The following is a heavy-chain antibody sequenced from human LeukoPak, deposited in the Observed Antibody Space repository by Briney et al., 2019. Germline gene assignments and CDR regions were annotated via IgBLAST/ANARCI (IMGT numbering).Heavy chain of an antibody. V-gene: IGHV1-69*13. CDR1: GGTFSSYA. CDR2: IIPIFGTA. J-gene: IGHJ6*02. CDR3: ARGNPYSSGWYYYYYGMDV. D-gene: IGHD6-19*01. Sequence: ASVKVSCKASGGTFSSYAISWARQAPGQGLEWMGGIIPIFGTANYAQKFQGRVTITADESTSTAYMELSSLRSEDTAVYYCARGNPYSSGWYYYYYGMDVWGQGTTVTVSS.